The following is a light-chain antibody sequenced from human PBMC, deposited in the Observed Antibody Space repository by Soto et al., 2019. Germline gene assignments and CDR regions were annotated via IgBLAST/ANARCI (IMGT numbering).Light chain of an antibody. V-gene: IGLV2-8*01. CDR3: SSYAGSNNLGV. J-gene: IGLJ2*01. Sequence: QSVLTQPPSASGSPGQSVTISCTGTSGDVGGYNYVSWYQQHPGKAPKLMIYEVSKRPSGVPDRFSGSKSGNTASLTVSGLQAEDEADYYCSSYAGSNNLGVFGGGTKVTVL. CDR2: EVS. CDR1: SGDVGGYNY.